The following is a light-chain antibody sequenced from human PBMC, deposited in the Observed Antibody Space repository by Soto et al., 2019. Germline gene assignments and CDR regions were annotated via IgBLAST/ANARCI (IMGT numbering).Light chain of an antibody. CDR3: QQYGSSPKT. V-gene: IGKV3-20*01. CDR2: AAS. CDR1: QTISSTY. J-gene: IGKJ1*01. Sequence: EIVLTPSPGTLSLSPGDRATLSCRASQTISSTYLAWYQQKPGQAPRLLIYAASTRATGIPDRFSGSGSGTDFTLTISRLEPEDFAVYYCQQYGSSPKTFGQGTKVDI.